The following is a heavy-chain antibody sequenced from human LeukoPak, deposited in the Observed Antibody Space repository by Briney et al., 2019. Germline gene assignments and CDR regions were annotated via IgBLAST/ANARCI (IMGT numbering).Heavy chain of an antibody. J-gene: IGHJ4*02. CDR2: VNPNSGDT. CDR1: GYTFPSYD. V-gene: IGHV1-8*01. CDR3: ARGAWTSSFDY. D-gene: IGHD6-6*01. Sequence: GASVKVSCKASGYTFPSYDVNWVRQATGQGREWMGWVNPNSGDTAYAQNFQGRVTMTRDTSINTADMELGSLRSEDTAVYYCARGAWTSSFDYWGQGTLVTVSS.